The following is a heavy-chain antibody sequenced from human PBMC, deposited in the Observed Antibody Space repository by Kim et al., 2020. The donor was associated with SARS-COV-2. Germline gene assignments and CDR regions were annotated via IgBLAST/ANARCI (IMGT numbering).Heavy chain of an antibody. CDR1: GFTFSSYA. Sequence: GGSLRLSCAASGFTFSSYAMSWVRQAPGKGLEWVSAISGSGGSTYYADSVKGRFTISRDNSKNTLYLQMNSLRAEDTAVYYCNGGNSPTHYYYYGMDVWGQGTTVTVSS. CDR3: NGGNSPTHYYYYGMDV. CDR2: ISGSGGST. V-gene: IGHV3-23*01. D-gene: IGHD2-21*02. J-gene: IGHJ6*02.